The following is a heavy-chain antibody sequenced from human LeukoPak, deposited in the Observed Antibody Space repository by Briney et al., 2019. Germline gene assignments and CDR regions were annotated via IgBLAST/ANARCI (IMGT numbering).Heavy chain of an antibody. CDR3: ARPDFWSGYYDY. CDR1: GGSFSGYY. V-gene: IGHV4-34*01. CDR2: INHSGST. Sequence: SETLSLTCAVYGGSFSGYYWSWIRQPPGKGLEWIGEINHSGSTNYNPSLKSRVTISVDTSKNQFSLKLSSVTAADMAVYYCARPDFWSGYYDYWGQGTLVTVSS. D-gene: IGHD3-3*01. J-gene: IGHJ4*02.